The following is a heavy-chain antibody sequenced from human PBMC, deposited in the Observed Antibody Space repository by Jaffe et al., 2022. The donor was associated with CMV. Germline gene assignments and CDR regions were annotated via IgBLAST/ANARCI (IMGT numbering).Heavy chain of an antibody. V-gene: IGHV4-59*01. CDR1: GGSISSYY. Sequence: QVQLQESGPGLVKPSETLSLTCTVSGGSISSYYWSWIRQPPGKGLEWIGYIYYSGSTNYNPSLKSRVTISVDTSKNQFSLKLSSVTAADTAVYYCARGNTSSTGPDKTYYYGMDVWGQGTTVTVSS. CDR3: ARGNTSSTGPDKTYYYGMDV. J-gene: IGHJ6*02. D-gene: IGHD2-2*01. CDR2: IYYSGST.